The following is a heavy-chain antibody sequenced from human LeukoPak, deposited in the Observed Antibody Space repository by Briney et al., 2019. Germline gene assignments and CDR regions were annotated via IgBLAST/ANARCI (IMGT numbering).Heavy chain of an antibody. CDR1: GGSISSYY. CDR2: IYTSGGT. D-gene: IGHD1-26*01. J-gene: IGHJ4*02. Sequence: PSETLSLTCTVSGGSISSYYWSWIRQPAGKGLEWIGRIYTSGGTNYSPSLTSRVTMSVDTSKNQFSLHLTSVTAADTAVYYCARESGSYRSLGYWGQGILVTVSS. CDR3: ARESGSYRSLGY. V-gene: IGHV4-4*07.